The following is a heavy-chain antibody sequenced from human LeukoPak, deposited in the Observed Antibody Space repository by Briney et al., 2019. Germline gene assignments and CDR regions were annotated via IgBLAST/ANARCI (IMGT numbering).Heavy chain of an antibody. D-gene: IGHD3-22*01. V-gene: IGHV1-2*02. CDR3: ARAYYYDTNWFDP. CDR1: GYTFTGYY. CDR2: INPNSGGT. J-gene: IGHJ5*02. Sequence: ASVKVSCKASGYTFTGYYMHWVRQAPGQGLEWMGWINPNSGGTNYAQKFQGRVTMTRDTSIRTVYMELSRLRSDDTAVYYCARAYYYDTNWFDPWGQGTLVTVSS.